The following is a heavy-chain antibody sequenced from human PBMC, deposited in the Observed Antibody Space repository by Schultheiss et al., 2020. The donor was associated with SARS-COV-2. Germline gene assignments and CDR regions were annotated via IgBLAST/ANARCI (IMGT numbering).Heavy chain of an antibody. CDR2: IYYSGST. CDR3: ARPILTTVGSDAFDI. Sequence: SETLSLTCAVYGGSFSGYYWSWIRQPPGKGLEWIGYIYYSGSTNYNPSLKSRVTISVDTSKNQFSLKLSSVTAADTAMYYCARPILTTVGSDAFDIWGQGAMVTVSS. CDR1: GGSFSGYY. J-gene: IGHJ3*02. V-gene: IGHV4-59*12. D-gene: IGHD3-10*01.